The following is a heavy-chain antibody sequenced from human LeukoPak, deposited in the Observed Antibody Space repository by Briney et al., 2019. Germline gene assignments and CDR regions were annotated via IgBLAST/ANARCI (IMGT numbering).Heavy chain of an antibody. J-gene: IGHJ4*02. V-gene: IGHV3-53*01. D-gene: IGHD3-22*01. CDR1: GFTVSLYY. CDR2: IYSGGPT. CDR3: AAGEYYYDSSGYYGY. Sequence: GGSLRLSCAASGFTVSLYYMTWVRQAPGKGLEWVSVIYSGGPTYYADSVKGRFTISRDNSKNTLYLQMNSLRAEDTAVYYCAAGEYYYDSSGYYGYWGQGTLVTVSS.